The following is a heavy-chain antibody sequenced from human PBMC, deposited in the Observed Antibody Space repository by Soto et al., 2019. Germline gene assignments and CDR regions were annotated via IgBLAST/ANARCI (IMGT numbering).Heavy chain of an antibody. CDR1: GGSTSSGGYY. V-gene: IGHV4-31*03. D-gene: IGHD5-18*01. J-gene: IGHJ6*02. Sequence: QVQLQESGPGLVKPSQTLSLTCTVSGGSTSSGGYYWSWIRQHPGKGLEWIGYIYYSGSTYYNPSLKSRVTISVDTSKNQFSLKLSSVTAADTAVYYCARDWRGYSYGYYYYYGMDVWGQGTTVTVSS. CDR3: ARDWRGYSYGYYYYYGMDV. CDR2: IYYSGST.